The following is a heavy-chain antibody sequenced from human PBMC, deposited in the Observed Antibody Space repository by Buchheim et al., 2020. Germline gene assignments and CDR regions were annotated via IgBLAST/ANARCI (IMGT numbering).Heavy chain of an antibody. CDR3: AKDRASSWYIRNWFDP. V-gene: IGHV3-23*01. CDR1: GFTFSSYA. J-gene: IGHJ5*02. CDR2: ISGSGGST. Sequence: EVQLLESGGGLVQPGGSLRLSCAASGFTFSSYAMSWVRQAPVKGLEWVSAISGSGGSTYYADSVKGRFTISRDNSKKTPYLQMNSLRAEDTAVYYCAKDRASSWYIRNWFDPWGQGTL. D-gene: IGHD6-13*01.